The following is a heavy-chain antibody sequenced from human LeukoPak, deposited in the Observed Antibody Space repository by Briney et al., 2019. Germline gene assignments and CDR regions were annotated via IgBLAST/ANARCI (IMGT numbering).Heavy chain of an antibody. J-gene: IGHJ3*02. CDR3: ARRGRAAHAFDI. CDR2: ISSSSSYI. V-gene: IGHV3-21*01. CDR1: GFTFSSYS. D-gene: IGHD6-6*01. Sequence: GGSLRLSCAASGFTFSSYSMNWVRQAPGKGLEWVSSISSSSSYIYYADSVKGRFTISRDNSKNTLYLQMNSLRAEDTALYYCARRGRAAHAFDIWGQGTMVTVSS.